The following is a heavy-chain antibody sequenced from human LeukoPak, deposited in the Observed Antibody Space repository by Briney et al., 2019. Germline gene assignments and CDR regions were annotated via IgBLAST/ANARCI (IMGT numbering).Heavy chain of an antibody. D-gene: IGHD3-22*01. V-gene: IGHV3-23*01. CDR2: ISGSGGST. J-gene: IGHJ4*02. Sequence: GGSLRLSCAASGFTFSSYAMSWVRQAPGKGLEWVSAISGSGGSTYYADSVKGRFTISRDNSKNTLYLQMNSLRAEDTAVYYCVKLPTYYYDSSGYQDYWGRGTLVTVSS. CDR1: GFTFSSYA. CDR3: VKLPTYYYDSSGYQDY.